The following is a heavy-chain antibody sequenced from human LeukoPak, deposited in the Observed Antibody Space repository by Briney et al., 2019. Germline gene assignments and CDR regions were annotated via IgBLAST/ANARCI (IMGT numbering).Heavy chain of an antibody. J-gene: IGHJ4*02. CDR3: ARVDYYDSSGYYYDY. D-gene: IGHD3-22*01. Sequence: ASVKVSCKASGGTFSSYAISWVRQAPGQGLEWMGGIIPIFGTANYAQKFQGRVTITADESTSTAYMELSSLGSEDTAVYYCARVDYYDSSGYYYDYWGQGTLVTVSS. CDR2: IIPIFGTA. CDR1: GGTFSSYA. V-gene: IGHV1-69*13.